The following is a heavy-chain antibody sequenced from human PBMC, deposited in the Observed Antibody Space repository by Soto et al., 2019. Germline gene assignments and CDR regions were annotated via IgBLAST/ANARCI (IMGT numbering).Heavy chain of an antibody. CDR1: GGTFNSFS. J-gene: IGHJ5*02. Sequence: QVQLVQSGADVKTPGSSVKVSCKASGGTFNSFSIDWVRQAPGQGLEWMGGIIPMSGRPNYAQRFQGRVTFSVDKSTNTVYMEVNSLTYEDTAVYYCTRRGRQSANWFDPWGQGTLVTVSS. CDR2: IIPMSGRP. V-gene: IGHV1-69*06. CDR3: TRRGRQSANWFDP.